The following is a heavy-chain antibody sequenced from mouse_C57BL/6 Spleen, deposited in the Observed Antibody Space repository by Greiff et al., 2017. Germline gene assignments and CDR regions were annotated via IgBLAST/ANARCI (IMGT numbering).Heavy chain of an antibody. CDR1: GYTFTSYW. J-gene: IGHJ2*01. CDR2: IYPGSGST. Sequence: VQLQQPGAELVKPGASVKMSCKASGYTFTSYWITWVKQRPGQGLEWIGDIYPGSGSTNYNEKFKSKATLTVDTSSSTAYMQLSSLTSEDSAVYYCARFFYGNSYYFDYWGQGTTLTVSS. V-gene: IGHV1-55*01. CDR3: ARFFYGNSYYFDY. D-gene: IGHD2-1*01.